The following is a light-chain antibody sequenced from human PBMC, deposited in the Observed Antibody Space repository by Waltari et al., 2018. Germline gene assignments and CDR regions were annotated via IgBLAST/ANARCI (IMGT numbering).Light chain of an antibody. V-gene: IGLV3-21*04. CDR1: NIRVKS. CDR2: YNS. J-gene: IGLJ3*02. CDR3: QAWDSRSDHRV. Sequence: SYVLTQPPSMSVATGKTARITCGGNNIRVKSVNWYQQKPGQAPLLVIYYNSDRPSGIPERFSGSNSENTATLTINRVEAGDEADYYCQAWDSRSDHRVFGGGTKLTVL.